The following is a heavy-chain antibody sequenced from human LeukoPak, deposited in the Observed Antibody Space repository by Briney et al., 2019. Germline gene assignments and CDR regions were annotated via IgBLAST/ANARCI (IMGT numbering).Heavy chain of an antibody. CDR2: IIPIFGTA. V-gene: IGHV1-69*05. J-gene: IGHJ4*02. CDR3: ARMNLWGSYYI. D-gene: IGHD1-26*01. CDR1: GGTFSSYA. Sequence: ASVKVSCKASGGTFSSYAISWVRQAPGQGLEWMGGIIPIFGTANYAQKFQGRVTMTRDMSTSTVYMELSSLRSEDTAVYYCARMNLWGSYYIWGQGTLVTVSS.